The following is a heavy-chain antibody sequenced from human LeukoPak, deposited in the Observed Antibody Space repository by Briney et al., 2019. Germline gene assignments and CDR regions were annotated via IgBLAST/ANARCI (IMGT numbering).Heavy chain of an antibody. Sequence: GGSLRLSCAASGFTFSSYAMSWVRQAPGKGLEWVSAISGSGGSTYYADSVKGRFTISRDNSKNTLYLQMNSLRAEDTAVYYCARDRIAARRTYYYYGMDVWGQGTTVTVSS. CDR3: ARDRIAARRTYYYYGMDV. V-gene: IGHV3-23*01. D-gene: IGHD6-6*01. CDR1: GFTFSSYA. J-gene: IGHJ6*02. CDR2: ISGSGGST.